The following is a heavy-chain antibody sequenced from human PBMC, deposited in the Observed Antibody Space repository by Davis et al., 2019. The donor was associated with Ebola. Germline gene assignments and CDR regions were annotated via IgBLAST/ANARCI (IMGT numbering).Heavy chain of an antibody. J-gene: IGHJ4*02. V-gene: IGHV4-34*01. CDR3: ARTPQYTSYGSYFDY. CDR2: INHSGST. CDR1: GESFSGYY. Sequence: SETLSLTCAVYGESFSGYYWSWIRQPPGKGLEWIGEINHSGSTNYNPSLKSRVTISGDTSKNQFSLNVNSVTAADTAMYYCARTPQYTSYGSYFDYWGQGTLVTVSS. D-gene: IGHD1-26*01.